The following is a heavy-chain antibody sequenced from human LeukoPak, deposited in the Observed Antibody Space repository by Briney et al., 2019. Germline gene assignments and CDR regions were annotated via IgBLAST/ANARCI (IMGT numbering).Heavy chain of an antibody. V-gene: IGHV3-21*01. Sequence: GGSLRLSCAASGFTFSSYSMNWVRQAPGKGLEWVSSISSSSSYIYYADSVKGRFTISRDNAKNSLYLQMNSLRAEDTAVYYCARDREMAPMSWLDYWGQGTLVTVSS. D-gene: IGHD5-24*01. CDR2: ISSSSSYI. CDR1: GFTFSSYS. CDR3: ARDREMAPMSWLDY. J-gene: IGHJ4*02.